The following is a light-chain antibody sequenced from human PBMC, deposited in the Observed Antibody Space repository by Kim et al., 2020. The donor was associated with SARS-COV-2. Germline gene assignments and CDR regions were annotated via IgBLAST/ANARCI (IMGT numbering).Light chain of an antibody. CDR3: MQALEIPRT. V-gene: IGKV2-28*01. CDR1: QSLLDSNGYNY. Sequence: PASLSCRSSQSLLDSNGYNYLDWCVQKPRQPAQVLIYLGSNRASGGTDRFSGSGSGREYTLKISSVEAEDVGVYYYMQALEIPRTFGQGTKVDIK. J-gene: IGKJ1*01. CDR2: LGS.